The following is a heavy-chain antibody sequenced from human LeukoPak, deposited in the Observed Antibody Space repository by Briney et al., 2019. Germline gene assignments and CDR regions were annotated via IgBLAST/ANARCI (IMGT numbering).Heavy chain of an antibody. D-gene: IGHD3-16*01. CDR3: ARVYYDHVWGSLGLDY. Sequence: GGSLRLSCAAAGFTFSSYEMNWVRQAPGKGLEWVSYISSSGSTIYYADSVKGRFTISRDNAKNSLYLQMNSLRAEDTAVYYCARVYYDHVWGSLGLDYWGQGTLVTVSS. J-gene: IGHJ4*02. V-gene: IGHV3-48*03. CDR2: ISSSGSTI. CDR1: GFTFSSYE.